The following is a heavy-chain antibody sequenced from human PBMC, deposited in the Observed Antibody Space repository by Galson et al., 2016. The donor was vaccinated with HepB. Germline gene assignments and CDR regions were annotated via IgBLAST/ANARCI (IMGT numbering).Heavy chain of an antibody. CDR3: ARDRALRRHHDS. Sequence: SVKVSCKAFGYSFNDYYIHWVRQAPGQGLEWMGWINPGSDATYYAPRFQGRVTMTRDTSISTAYLEINRLTSDDTAVYFCARDRALRRHHDSWGQGTLVTVSS. J-gene: IGHJ4*02. CDR2: INPGSDAT. CDR1: GYSFNDYY. V-gene: IGHV1-2*02. D-gene: IGHD4-17*01.